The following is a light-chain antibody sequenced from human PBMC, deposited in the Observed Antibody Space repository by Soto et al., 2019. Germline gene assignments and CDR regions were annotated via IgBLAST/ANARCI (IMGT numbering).Light chain of an antibody. V-gene: IGKV1-27*01. CDR2: AAS. CDR1: QGISNY. J-gene: IGKJ1*01. Sequence: DIQMTQSPSSLSASLGDRVTITCRASQGISNYLAWYQHKPAKVPKLLIYAASTWQSGVPSGFSGSRSGTEFTLTISSLQPEDVATYYCQKYNSAPQTFGQGTKVEIK. CDR3: QKYNSAPQT.